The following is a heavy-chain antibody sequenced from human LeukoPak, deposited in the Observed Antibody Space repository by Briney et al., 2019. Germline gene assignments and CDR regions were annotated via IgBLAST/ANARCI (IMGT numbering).Heavy chain of an antibody. CDR2: INHSGST. CDR3: ARHFWSGYYVWLPNWFDH. V-gene: IGHV4-34*01. J-gene: IGHJ5*02. Sequence: PSETLSLTCAVYGGSFSGYYWSWLRQPPGKGLEWIGEINHSGSTNYNPSLKSRVTISVDTSKNQFSLKLSSVTAADTAVYYCARHFWSGYYVWLPNWFDHWGQGTLVTVSS. D-gene: IGHD3-3*02. CDR1: GGSFSGYY.